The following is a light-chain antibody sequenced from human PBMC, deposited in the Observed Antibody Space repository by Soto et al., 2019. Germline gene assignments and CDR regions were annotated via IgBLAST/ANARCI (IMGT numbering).Light chain of an antibody. CDR1: QSITIY. CDR2: GTS. V-gene: IGKV1-39*01. Sequence: DIQMTQSPSSLSAYVGDSVTITCRASQSITIYSNWYQHKPGTAPKLLIYGTSNSQSGVPSRFSGSGSGTDFTLTISSLQPEDSATYYCQQTYSHPRTFGQGTKVDIK. J-gene: IGKJ1*01. CDR3: QQTYSHPRT.